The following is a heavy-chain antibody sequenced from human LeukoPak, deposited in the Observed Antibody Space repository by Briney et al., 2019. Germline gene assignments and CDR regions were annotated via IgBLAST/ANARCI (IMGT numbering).Heavy chain of an antibody. V-gene: IGHV3-30*04. D-gene: IGHD1-7*01. CDR3: AKSLRTRIYYFDY. CDR1: GFIFSSYA. CDR2: KAFDGSDE. J-gene: IGHJ4*02. Sequence: GRSLRLSCAASGFIFSSYATHWVRQAPGKGLEWVAVKAFDGSDEYYADSVKGRFTISRDNSKNTLYLQMNSLRGEDTAVYYCAKSLRTRIYYFDYWGQGTLVTVSS.